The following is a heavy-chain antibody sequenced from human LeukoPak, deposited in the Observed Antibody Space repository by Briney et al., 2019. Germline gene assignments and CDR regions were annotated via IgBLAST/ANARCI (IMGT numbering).Heavy chain of an antibody. Sequence: SETLSLTCAVSGYSISSGSYWGWIRQPPGKGLEWIGSIYHSGSTYYNPSLKSRVTISVDTSKNQFSLKLSSVTAADTAVYYCARAYSKLDYWGQGTLVTVSS. V-gene: IGHV4-38-2*01. J-gene: IGHJ4*02. CDR1: GYSISSGSY. D-gene: IGHD4-11*01. CDR2: IYHSGST. CDR3: ARAYSKLDY.